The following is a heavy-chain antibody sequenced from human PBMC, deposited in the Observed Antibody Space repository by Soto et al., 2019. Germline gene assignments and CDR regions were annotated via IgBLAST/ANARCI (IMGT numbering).Heavy chain of an antibody. V-gene: IGHV3-48*01. CDR1: GFSISGYA. D-gene: IGHD2-2*01. CDR3: AKAPGPSRTSWWYYYGMDV. CDR2: ISSSSSAI. J-gene: IGHJ6*02. Sequence: GGSLRLSCSASGFSISGYALNWVRQAPGKGPEWVSYISSSSSAIDYAGSVKGRFSISRDNGKNSLYLQMNSLRAEDTAVYYCAKAPGPSRTSWWYYYGMDVWGQGTTVTVSS.